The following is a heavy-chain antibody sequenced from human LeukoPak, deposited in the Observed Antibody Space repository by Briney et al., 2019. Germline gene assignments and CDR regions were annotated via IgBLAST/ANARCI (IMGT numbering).Heavy chain of an antibody. CDR3: ARGVVVVPAAILRETHYYYYMDV. CDR2: IIPIFGTA. Sequence: SVKVSCKASGGTFSSYAISWVRQAPGQGLEWMGGIIPIFGTANYAQKFQGRVTITADESTSTAYMELSSLRSEDTAVYYCARGVVVVPAAILRETHYYYYMDVWGKGATVTVSS. D-gene: IGHD2-2*01. CDR1: GGTFSSYA. V-gene: IGHV1-69*13. J-gene: IGHJ6*03.